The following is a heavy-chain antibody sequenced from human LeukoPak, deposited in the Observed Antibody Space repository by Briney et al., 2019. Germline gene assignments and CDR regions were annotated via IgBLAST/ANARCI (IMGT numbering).Heavy chain of an antibody. Sequence: GGSLRLSCSASGFIISDYAMHWVRQAPGKGLEYVSGISANGGSTYYADSVKGRFTISRDTSKNTLYLQMSSLRAEDTAIYYCVKDLYKGDSASWYFFHYWGQGTLVTGSS. D-gene: IGHD6-13*01. CDR3: VKDLYKGDSASWYFFHY. V-gene: IGHV3-64D*06. J-gene: IGHJ4*02. CDR1: GFIISDYA. CDR2: ISANGGST.